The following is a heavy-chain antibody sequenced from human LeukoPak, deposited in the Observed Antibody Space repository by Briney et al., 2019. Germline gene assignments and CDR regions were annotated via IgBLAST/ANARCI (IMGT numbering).Heavy chain of an antibody. D-gene: IGHD3-10*01. CDR2: INTGNGNT. V-gene: IGHV1-3*04. CDR3: ARGSGSYLDAFDI. J-gene: IGHJ3*02. Sequence: GASVRVSCKASGYTFTSYAMHWVRQAPGQRLEWMGWINTGNGNTKYSRKFQGRVTFTKDTSASTAYMELSSLRSEDTAVYYCARGSGSYLDAFDIWGQGTMVTVSS. CDR1: GYTFTSYA.